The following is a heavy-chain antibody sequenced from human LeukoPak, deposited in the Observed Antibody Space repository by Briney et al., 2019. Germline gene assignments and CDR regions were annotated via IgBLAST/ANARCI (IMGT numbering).Heavy chain of an antibody. CDR3: ARVVSYSSTSCYSGDNWFDP. D-gene: IGHD2-2*02. CDR2: INAYNGNT. Sequence: ASVKVSCKASGYTFTIYGISWVRQAPGQGLEWMGWINAYNGNTNYAQKLQGRVTMTTDTSTSTAYMELRSLRSDDTAVYYCARVVSYSSTSCYSGDNWFDPWGQGTLVTVSS. CDR1: GYTFTIYG. J-gene: IGHJ5*02. V-gene: IGHV1-18*01.